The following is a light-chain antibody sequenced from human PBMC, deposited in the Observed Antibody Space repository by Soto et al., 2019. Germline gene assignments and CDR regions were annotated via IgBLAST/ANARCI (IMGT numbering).Light chain of an antibody. Sequence: EIVVTQSPATLSVSPGERATLSCRASQSVSSNLAWYQQKPGQAPRFLIFGASTRATGIPARFSGSGSGTEFTLTISSLQSEDFAVYYCQHYNNWPYTFGQGTKVDIK. CDR1: QSVSSN. V-gene: IGKV3-15*01. J-gene: IGKJ2*01. CDR3: QHYNNWPYT. CDR2: GAS.